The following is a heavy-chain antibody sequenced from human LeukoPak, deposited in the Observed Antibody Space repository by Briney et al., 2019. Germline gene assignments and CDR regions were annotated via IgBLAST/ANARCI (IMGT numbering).Heavy chain of an antibody. V-gene: IGHV1-46*01. CDR2: INPGGGNT. CDR3: ARRGVVPAGIPFDY. CDR1: GYTFTSYY. Sequence: GASVKVSCKASGYTFTSYYMYWVRQAPGQGLEWMGIINPGGGNTSCAQKFQGRVTMTSDMSTSTVYLDLSSLRSEDTAVYYCARRGVVPAGIPFDYWGQGTLVTVSS. D-gene: IGHD2-2*01. J-gene: IGHJ4*02.